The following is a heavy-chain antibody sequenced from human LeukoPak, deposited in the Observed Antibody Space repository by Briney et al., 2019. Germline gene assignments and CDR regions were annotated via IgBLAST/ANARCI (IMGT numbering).Heavy chain of an antibody. CDR3: ARLITGTTTAFDI. CDR1: GGSISGYY. CDR2: VYTSGST. V-gene: IGHV4-4*07. J-gene: IGHJ3*02. D-gene: IGHD1-7*01. Sequence: SETLSLTCTGSGGSISGYYWSWVRQPAGKGLEWIGRVYTSGSTHYNPSLKSRVTMSVDTSKNQFSLKLSSVTAADTAVYYCARLITGTTTAFDIWGQGTMVTVSS.